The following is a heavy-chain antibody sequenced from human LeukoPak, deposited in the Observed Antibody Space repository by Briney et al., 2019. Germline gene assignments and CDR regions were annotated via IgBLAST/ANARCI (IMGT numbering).Heavy chain of an antibody. Sequence: SETLSLTCAVYGGSFSGYYWSWIRQPPGKGLEWIGEINHSGSTNYNPSLKSRVTISVDTSKNQFSLKLSSVTAADTAVYYCARDDNIWGWGGGQGTLVTVSS. D-gene: IGHD3-16*01. V-gene: IGHV4-34*01. CDR3: ARDDNIWGWG. CDR1: GGSFSGYY. CDR2: INHSGST. J-gene: IGHJ4*02.